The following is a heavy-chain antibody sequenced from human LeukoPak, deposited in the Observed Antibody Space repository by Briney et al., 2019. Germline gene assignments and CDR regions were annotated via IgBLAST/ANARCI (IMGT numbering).Heavy chain of an antibody. CDR1: GGTFSSYA. CDR3: ARDSNGAAASEAFDI. D-gene: IGHD6-13*01. J-gene: IGHJ3*02. Sequence: ASVKVSCKASGGTFSSYAISWVRQAPGQGLEWMGGIIPIFGTANYAQKFQGRVTITADKSTSTAYMELSSLRSEDTAVYYCARDSNGAAASEAFDIWGQGTMVTVSS. V-gene: IGHV1-69*06. CDR2: IIPIFGTA.